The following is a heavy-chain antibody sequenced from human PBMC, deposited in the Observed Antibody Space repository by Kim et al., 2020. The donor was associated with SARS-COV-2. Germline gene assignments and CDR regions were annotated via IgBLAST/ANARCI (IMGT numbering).Heavy chain of an antibody. Sequence: ASVKVSCKTSGYTFNMYGINWVRQAPGQGLEWMGWISAYNGKTKNVQNLQGRVTMTTDTSTSTAYMELKNPRSDDTAVYYCATAIGTGWFFDYWGQGTLV. J-gene: IGHJ4*02. CDR3: ATAIGTGWFFDY. CDR1: GYTFNMYG. D-gene: IGHD6-19*01. V-gene: IGHV1-18*01. CDR2: ISAYNGKT.